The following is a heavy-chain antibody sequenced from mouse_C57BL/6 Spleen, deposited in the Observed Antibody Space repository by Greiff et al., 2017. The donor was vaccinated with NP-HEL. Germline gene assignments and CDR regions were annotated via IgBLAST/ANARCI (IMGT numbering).Heavy chain of an antibody. CDR3: TKSSGYPYDAMDY. D-gene: IGHD3-2*02. CDR1: GFNIKDDY. CDR2: IDPENGDT. V-gene: IGHV14-4*01. J-gene: IGHJ4*01. Sequence: VQLQQSGAELVRPGASVKLSCTASGFNIKDDYMHWVKQRPEQGLEWIGWIDPENGDTEYASKFQGKATITADTSSNTAYLQLSSLTSEDTAVYYCTKSSGYPYDAMDYWGQGTSVTVSS.